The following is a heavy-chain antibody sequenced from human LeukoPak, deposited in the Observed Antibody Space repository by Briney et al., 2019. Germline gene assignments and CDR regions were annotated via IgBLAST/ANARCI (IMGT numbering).Heavy chain of an antibody. Sequence: SETLSLTCTVSGGSINSYYWSWIRQPPGKGLEWIGYISYSGSTNYNPSLKSRATISLDTSKNQFFLKLSSVTAADTALYYCARGNANWGQGTLVTVSS. J-gene: IGHJ4*02. CDR2: ISYSGST. CDR1: GGSINSYY. V-gene: IGHV4-59*01. CDR3: ARGNAN.